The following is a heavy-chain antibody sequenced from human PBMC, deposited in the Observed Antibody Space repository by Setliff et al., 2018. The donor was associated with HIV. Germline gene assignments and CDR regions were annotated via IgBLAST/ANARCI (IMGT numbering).Heavy chain of an antibody. CDR1: GGTFSSYA. D-gene: IGHD5-18*01. CDR2: ITPIFGTA. J-gene: IGHJ4*02. Sequence: ASVKVSCKASGGTFSSYAISWVRQAPGQGLEWMGGITPIFGTANYAQKFQGRVTITTDESTSTAYMELSSLRSEDTAVYYCARVRQGGVDTAMVDWGQGTLVTVSS. V-gene: IGHV1-69*05. CDR3: ARVRQGGVDTAMVD.